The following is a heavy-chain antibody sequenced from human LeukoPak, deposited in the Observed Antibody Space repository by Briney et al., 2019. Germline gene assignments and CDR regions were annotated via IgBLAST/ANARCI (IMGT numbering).Heavy chain of an antibody. CDR1: GFTFSSYA. CDR2: ISYDGSNK. V-gene: IGHV3-30-3*01. CDR3: ARDIFDY. Sequence: GGSLRLSCAASGFTFSSYAMHWVRQAPGKGLEWVAVISYDGSNKYYADSVKGRFTISRDNSKNTLYLQMNSLRAEDTAVYYCARDIFDYWGQGTLVTVSS. J-gene: IGHJ4*02.